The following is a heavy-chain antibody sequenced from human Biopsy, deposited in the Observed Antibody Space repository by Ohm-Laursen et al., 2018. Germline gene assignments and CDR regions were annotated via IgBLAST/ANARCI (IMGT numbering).Heavy chain of an antibody. Sequence: SLRLSCAASGFIFSDYYMSGIRQAPGKGLEWVSNINSVGTIYYADSVMVRFTISRDNAKNSLYLQMNSLRVEDTAVYYCARSVGIMAAPIDYWGQGTLVTVSS. CDR1: GFIFSDYY. D-gene: IGHD3-16*01. V-gene: IGHV3-11*01. CDR3: ARSVGIMAAPIDY. J-gene: IGHJ4*02. CDR2: INSVGTI.